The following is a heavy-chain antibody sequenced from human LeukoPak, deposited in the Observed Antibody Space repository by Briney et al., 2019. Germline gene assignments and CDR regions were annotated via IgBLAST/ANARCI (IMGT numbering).Heavy chain of an antibody. V-gene: IGHV4-4*07. J-gene: IGHJ3*02. CDR1: GVSISGYY. Sequence: SETLSLTCTVSGVSISGYYWSWIRQPAGKRLEWLGRIYPSVSTNYNPSLKSRVTMSVDTSKNQLSLKLSSVTAADTAVYFCAIDPGFRLEMSDAFDIWGQGTMVTVSS. D-gene: IGHD3-16*01. CDR2: IYPSVST. CDR3: AIDPGFRLEMSDAFDI.